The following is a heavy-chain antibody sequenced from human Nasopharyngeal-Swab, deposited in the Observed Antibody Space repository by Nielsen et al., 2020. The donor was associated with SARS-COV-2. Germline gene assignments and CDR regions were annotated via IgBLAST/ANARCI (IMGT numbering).Heavy chain of an antibody. V-gene: IGHV3-74*01. D-gene: IGHD3-16*01. CDR1: GFTFSSYW. Sequence: GESLKISCAASGFTFSSYWMHWVRQAPGEGLVWVSRMNSDGSRTNYADSVKGRFTISRDNAKKTLYLQRNRLRAEDTAVYYCARVDVHDAFDIWGQGTMVTVSS. CDR3: ARVDVHDAFDI. J-gene: IGHJ3*02. CDR2: MNSDGSRT.